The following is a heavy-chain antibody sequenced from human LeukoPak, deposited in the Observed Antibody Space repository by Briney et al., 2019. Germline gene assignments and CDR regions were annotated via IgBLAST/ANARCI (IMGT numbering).Heavy chain of an antibody. CDR2: ISGSGGST. CDR1: GFTFSSYD. J-gene: IGHJ4*02. CDR3: AKRQQLASFDY. V-gene: IGHV3-23*01. D-gene: IGHD6-13*01. Sequence: GGSLRLSCAASGFTFSSYDMSWVRQAPGKGLEWVSVISGSGGSTYSADSVRGRFTISRDNSKNTLYLQMNSLRAEDTAIYYCAKRQQLASFDYWGQGTLVTVSS.